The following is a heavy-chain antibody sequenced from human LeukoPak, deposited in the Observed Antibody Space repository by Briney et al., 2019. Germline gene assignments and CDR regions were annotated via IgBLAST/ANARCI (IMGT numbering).Heavy chain of an antibody. D-gene: IGHD6-13*01. Sequence: PGGSLRLSCTASEFTFGDYAMRWFRQAPGKGLEWVGFIRSKAYGGTTEYAASVKGRFTISRDDSKSIAYLQMNRLKTEDTAVYYCNAAAPKDYWGQGTVVTVPS. CDR3: NAAAPKDY. V-gene: IGHV3-49*03. CDR2: IRSKAYGGTT. CDR1: EFTFGDYA. J-gene: IGHJ4*02.